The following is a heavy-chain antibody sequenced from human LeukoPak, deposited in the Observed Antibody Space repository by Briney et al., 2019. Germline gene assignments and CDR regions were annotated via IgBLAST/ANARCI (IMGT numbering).Heavy chain of an antibody. D-gene: IGHD1-26*01. CDR2: ISGSGGST. CDR1: GFTFSSYA. Sequence: PGGSLRLSCAASGFTFSSYAMSWVRQAPGKGLEWVSAISGSGGSTYYADSVKGRLTISRDNSKNTLYLQMNSLRAEDTAVYYCAKDHLGTWDLPDYWGQGTLVTVSS. CDR3: AKDHLGTWDLPDY. V-gene: IGHV3-23*01. J-gene: IGHJ4*02.